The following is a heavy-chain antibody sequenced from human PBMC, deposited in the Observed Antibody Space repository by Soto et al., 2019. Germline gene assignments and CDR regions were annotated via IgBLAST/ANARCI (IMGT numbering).Heavy chain of an antibody. CDR2: IYSGGST. V-gene: IGHV3-66*01. J-gene: IGHJ4*02. Sequence: PGGSLRLSCAASGFTVSSNYMSWVRQAPGKGLEWVSVIYSGGSTYYADSVQGRFTISRDNAKNSLYLQMNSLRAEDTAVYFCARDESAGSSIRYWGQGILVTVS. CDR3: ARDESAGSSIRY. D-gene: IGHD2-2*01. CDR1: GFTVSSNY.